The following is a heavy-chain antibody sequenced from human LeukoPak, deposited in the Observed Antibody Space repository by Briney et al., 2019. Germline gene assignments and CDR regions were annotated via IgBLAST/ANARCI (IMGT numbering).Heavy chain of an antibody. CDR3: AKEPWGGIVGGAAMDY. CDR2: ISGSGGST. Sequence: GGSLRLSCSASGFTFSSYAMHWVRQAPGKGLEWVSAISGSGGSTFYADSLKGRFTISRDNSKNTLYLQMNSLRAEDTAVYYCAKEPWGGIVGGAAMDYWGQGTLVTVSS. CDR1: GFTFSSYA. D-gene: IGHD1-26*01. V-gene: IGHV3-23*01. J-gene: IGHJ4*02.